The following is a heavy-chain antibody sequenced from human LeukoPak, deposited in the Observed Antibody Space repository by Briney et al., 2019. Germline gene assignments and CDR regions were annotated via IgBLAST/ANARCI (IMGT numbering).Heavy chain of an antibody. CDR3: ARGDWGTYDPGNFDY. V-gene: IGHV3-53*01. CDR2: IYSGGST. J-gene: IGHJ4*02. D-gene: IGHD2-21*02. CDR1: GFNVSRNY. Sequence: PGGSLRLSCAASGFNVSRNYMSWVRQAPGKGLEWVSVIYSGGSTYYADSVKGRFTISRDISKNTLYLQINSLRAEDTALYYCARGDWGTYDPGNFDYWGQGTLVTVSS.